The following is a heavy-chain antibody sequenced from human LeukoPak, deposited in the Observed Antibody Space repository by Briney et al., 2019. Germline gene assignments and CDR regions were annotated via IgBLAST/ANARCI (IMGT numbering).Heavy chain of an antibody. Sequence: SETLSLTCAVYGGSFGGYYWSCIRQPPGKGLEWIGEINHSGSTNYNPSLKSRVTISVDTSKNQFSLKLSSVTAADTAVYYCARGGRTIFGVAQYYFDYWGQGTLVTVSS. J-gene: IGHJ4*02. V-gene: IGHV4-34*01. D-gene: IGHD3-3*01. CDR1: GGSFGGYY. CDR2: INHSGST. CDR3: ARGGRTIFGVAQYYFDY.